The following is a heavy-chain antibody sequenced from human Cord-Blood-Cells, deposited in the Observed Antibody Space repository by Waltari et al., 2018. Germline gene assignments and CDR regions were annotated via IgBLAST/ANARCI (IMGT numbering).Heavy chain of an antibody. J-gene: IGHJ4*02. CDR2: IYSGGST. D-gene: IGHD6-13*01. V-gene: IGHV3-53*01. CDR3: ARETSLYSSSWFDY. CDR1: GFTVSSNY. Sequence: EVQLVESGGGLIQPGGSLRLSCAASGFTVSSNYMSWVRQAPGKGLEWVSVIYSGGSTYYADSVKDRFTISRDNSKNTLYLQMNSLRAEDTAVYYCARETSLYSSSWFDYWGQGTLVTVSS.